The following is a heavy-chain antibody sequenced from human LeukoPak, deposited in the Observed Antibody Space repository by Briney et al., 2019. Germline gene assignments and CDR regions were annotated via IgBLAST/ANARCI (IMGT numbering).Heavy chain of an antibody. J-gene: IGHJ6*03. CDR3: ARGQRAHVEWSSYMDV. D-gene: IGHD3-3*01. Sequence: GGSLRLSCAASGFTFSSYEMNWVRQAPGKGLEWVSYISSSGSTIYYADSVKGRFTISRDNAKNSLYLQMHSLRAEDTAVYYCARGQRAHVEWSSYMDVWGKGTTVTVSS. CDR2: ISSSGSTI. CDR1: GFTFSSYE. V-gene: IGHV3-48*03.